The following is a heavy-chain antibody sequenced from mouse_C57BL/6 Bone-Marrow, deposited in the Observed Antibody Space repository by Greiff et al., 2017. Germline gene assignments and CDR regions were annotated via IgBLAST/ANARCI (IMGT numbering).Heavy chain of an antibody. CDR3: ARDLLLRYYAMDY. D-gene: IGHD1-1*01. CDR2: IYPRSGNT. CDR1: GYTFTSYG. V-gene: IGHV1-81*01. J-gene: IGHJ4*01. Sequence: QVQLQQSGAELARPGASVKLSCKASGYTFTSYGISWVKQRTGQGLEWIGEIYPRSGNTYYNEKFKGKATLTADKSSSTAYMELRSLTSEDSAVYFCARDLLLRYYAMDYWGQGTSVTVSS.